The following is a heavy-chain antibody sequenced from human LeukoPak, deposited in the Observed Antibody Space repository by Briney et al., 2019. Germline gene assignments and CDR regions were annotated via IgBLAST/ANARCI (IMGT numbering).Heavy chain of an antibody. V-gene: IGHV3-72*01. CDR3: ARAGTGTDYYYGMGV. CDR2: TRNKANSYTT. D-gene: IGHD1-7*01. Sequence: QPSETLSLTCTVSLDSTTSNFWSWVRQAPGKGLEWVGRTRNKANSYTTEYAASVKGRFTISRDDSKNSLYLQMNSLKTEDTAVFYCARAGTGTDYYYGMGVWGQGTTVTVSS. J-gene: IGHJ6*02. CDR1: LDSTTSNF.